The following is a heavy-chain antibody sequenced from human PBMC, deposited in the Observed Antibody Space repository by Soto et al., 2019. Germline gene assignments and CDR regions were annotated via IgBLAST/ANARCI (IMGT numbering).Heavy chain of an antibody. D-gene: IGHD1-1*01. CDR3: GKDIRSGSIDY. Sequence: PGGSLRLSCAASGYSIKNHGMHWVRQAPGKGLEWVALIWAHGTDQYYADSVKGRFTVSRDTSTNTVYLQMNSLRAEDTARYYCGKDIRSGSIDYWGQGTLVTVSS. CDR1: GYSIKNHG. J-gene: IGHJ4*02. V-gene: IGHV3-33*06. CDR2: IWAHGTDQ.